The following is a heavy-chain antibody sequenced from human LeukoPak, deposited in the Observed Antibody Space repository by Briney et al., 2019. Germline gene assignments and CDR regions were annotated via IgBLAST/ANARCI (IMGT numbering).Heavy chain of an antibody. CDR2: IYYSGST. CDR1: GGSISSYY. CDR3: ARVRELTIFDY. Sequence: SETLSLTCTVSGGSISSYYWSWIRQPPGKGLEWIGYIYYSGSTYYNPSLKSRVTISVDTSKNQFSLKLSSVTAADTAVYYCARVRELTIFDYWGQGTLVTVSS. D-gene: IGHD3-10*01. V-gene: IGHV4-59*06. J-gene: IGHJ4*02.